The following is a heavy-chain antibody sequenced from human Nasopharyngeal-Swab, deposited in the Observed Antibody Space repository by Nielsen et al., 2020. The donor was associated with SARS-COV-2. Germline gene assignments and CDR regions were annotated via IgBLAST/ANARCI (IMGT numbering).Heavy chain of an antibody. D-gene: IGHD6-19*01. J-gene: IGHJ6*02. V-gene: IGHV3-21*01. CDR2: ISSSSSYI. CDR3: ASFLRGQWLADNYYYYGMDV. CDR1: GFTFSSYS. Sequence: GGSLRLSCAASGFTFSSYSMNWVRQAPGKGLEWVSSISSSSSYIYYADSVKGRFTISRDNAKKSLYLQMNSLRAEDTAVYYCASFLRGQWLADNYYYYGMDVWGQGTTVTVSS.